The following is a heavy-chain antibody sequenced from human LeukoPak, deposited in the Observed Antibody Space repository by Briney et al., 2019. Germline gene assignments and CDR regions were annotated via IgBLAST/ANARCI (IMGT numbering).Heavy chain of an antibody. J-gene: IGHJ6*02. V-gene: IGHV1-18*01. CDR3: ASFPNAAAGPDYYYYGMDV. CDR2: VSAYNGNT. CDR1: GYTFTSYG. Sequence: ASVKVSCKASGYTFTSYGISWVRQAPGRGLEWMGWVSAYNGNTNYAQKLQGRVTMTTDTSTSTAYMELRSLRSDDTAVYYCASFPNAAAGPDYYYYGMDVWGQGTTVTVSS. D-gene: IGHD6-13*01.